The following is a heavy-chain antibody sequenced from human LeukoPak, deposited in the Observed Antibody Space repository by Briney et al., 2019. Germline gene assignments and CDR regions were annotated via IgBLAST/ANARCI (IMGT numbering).Heavy chain of an antibody. V-gene: IGHV1-18*01. CDR3: ARAYYSHSDY. Sequence: ASVKVSCKASGYTFTTYGISWVRQAPGQGLEWMGWISVYNGNTDYAQKLQGRVSMTTDASTSTAYMEVRSLRSGDTAVYYCARAYYSHSDYWGQGTLVTVSS. D-gene: IGHD3-10*01. CDR1: GYTFTTYG. CDR2: ISVYNGNT. J-gene: IGHJ4*02.